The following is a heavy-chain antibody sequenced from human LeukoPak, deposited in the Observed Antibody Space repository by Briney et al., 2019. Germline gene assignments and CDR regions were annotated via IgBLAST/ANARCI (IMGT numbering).Heavy chain of an antibody. D-gene: IGHD3-10*01. CDR2: IRAYNGNT. J-gene: IGHJ4*02. CDR1: GYTFTIYG. CDR3: ARESYYYGSGTYDDFDY. Sequence: ASVKVSCKASGYTFTIYGISWVRQAPGHGLECMGWIRAYNGNTNYAQKLQGRVTMTTDTSTSTAYLELRSMRSDDTAVYYCARESYYYGSGTYDDFDYWGQGTLVTVSS. V-gene: IGHV1-18*04.